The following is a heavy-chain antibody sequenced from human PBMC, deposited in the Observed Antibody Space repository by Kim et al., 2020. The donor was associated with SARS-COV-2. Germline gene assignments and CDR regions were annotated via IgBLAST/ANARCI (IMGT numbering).Heavy chain of an antibody. V-gene: IGHV1-69*13. CDR1: GGTFSSYD. J-gene: IGHJ4*02. CDR2: TISVFGTA. D-gene: IGHD6-6*01. CDR3: ARDDVQTLDY. Sequence: SVKVSCKASGGTFSSYDISWVRQAPGQGLEWMGGTISVFGTATYAQKFQGRVSIIADESATIVYMELSSLRSEDTAVYFCARDDVQTLDYWGQGNLVTVSS.